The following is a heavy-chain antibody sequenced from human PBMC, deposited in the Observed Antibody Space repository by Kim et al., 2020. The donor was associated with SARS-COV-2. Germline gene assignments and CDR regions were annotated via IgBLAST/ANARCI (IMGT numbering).Heavy chain of an antibody. J-gene: IGHJ4*02. CDR1: GFTFSSYG. D-gene: IGHD1-1*01. V-gene: IGHV3-33*01. CDR2: IWYDGSNK. CDR3: AREWGVERLGSTFDY. Sequence: GGSLRLSCAASGFTFSSYGMHWVRQAPGKGLEWVAVIWYDGSNKYYADSVKGRFTISRDNSKNTLYLQMNSLRAEDTAVYYCAREWGVERLGSTFDYWGQGTLVTVSS.